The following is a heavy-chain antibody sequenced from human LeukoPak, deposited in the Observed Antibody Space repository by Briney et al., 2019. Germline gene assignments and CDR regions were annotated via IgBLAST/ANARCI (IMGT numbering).Heavy chain of an antibody. J-gene: IGHJ4*02. Sequence: GGSLTLSCAASGFTFSSYWMSWVRQAPGKGLEWVANIKHDGSEKYYVDSVKGRFTISRDNAKDSLYLQMNSLRAQDTAVYYCARANSLGYWGQGTLVTVSS. CDR3: ARANSLGY. D-gene: IGHD2/OR15-2a*01. V-gene: IGHV3-7*01. CDR1: GFTFSSYW. CDR2: IKHDGSEK.